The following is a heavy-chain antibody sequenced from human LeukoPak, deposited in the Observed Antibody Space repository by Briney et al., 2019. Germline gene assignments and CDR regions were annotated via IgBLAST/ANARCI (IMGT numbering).Heavy chain of an antibody. Sequence: PGGSLRLSCAASGFTVSSNYMSWVRQAPGKGLEWVSVIYSGGSTYYADSVKGRFTISRDNSKNTLYLQMNSLRAEDTAVYYCARAGDDYGDYGWYYYGMDVWGQGTTVTVSS. CDR2: IYSGGST. V-gene: IGHV3-53*01. D-gene: IGHD4-17*01. J-gene: IGHJ6*02. CDR3: ARAGDDYGDYGWYYYGMDV. CDR1: GFTVSSNY.